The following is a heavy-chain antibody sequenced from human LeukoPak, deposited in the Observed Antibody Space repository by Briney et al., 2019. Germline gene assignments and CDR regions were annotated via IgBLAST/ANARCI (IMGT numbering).Heavy chain of an antibody. CDR2: ISSSGSTI. D-gene: IGHD3-3*01. Sequence: GGSLRLSCAASGFTFSSYEMNWVRQAPGKGLEWVSYISSSGSTIYYADSVKGRFTISRDNAKNSLYLQMNSLRAEDTAVYYCARALWSGYHWAQGTLVTVSS. CDR1: GFTFSSYE. CDR3: ARALWSGYH. J-gene: IGHJ4*02. V-gene: IGHV3-48*03.